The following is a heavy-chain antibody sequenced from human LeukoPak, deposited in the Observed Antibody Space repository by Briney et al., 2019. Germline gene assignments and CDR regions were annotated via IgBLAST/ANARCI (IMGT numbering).Heavy chain of an antibody. Sequence: PGGSLKLSCTASGFIFSSYAIHWVRQAPGQGLEWVAVISSDGSNTYYADSLQGRFTISTDNSKNTLYLQMNSLRAEDKAVYYCARGRILRNDFWRGEYYFYFYMHVWGKGTTVSVSS. V-gene: IGHV3-30*04. CDR2: ISSDGSNT. CDR3: ARGRILRNDFWRGEYYFYFYMHV. D-gene: IGHD3-3*01. J-gene: IGHJ6*03. CDR1: GFIFSSYA.